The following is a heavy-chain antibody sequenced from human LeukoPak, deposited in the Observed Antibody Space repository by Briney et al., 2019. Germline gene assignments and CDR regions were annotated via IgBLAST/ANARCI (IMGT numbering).Heavy chain of an antibody. V-gene: IGHV3-33*01. CDR2: IWYDGSNK. Sequence: GGSLRLSCAASGFTFSSYGMYWVRQAPGKGLEWVAVIWYDGSNKYYADSVKGRFTISRDNSKNTLYLQMNSLRAEDTAVYYCARAFNSDNAFDIWGQGTLVTVSS. CDR1: GFTFSSYG. D-gene: IGHD4-23*01. CDR3: ARAFNSDNAFDI. J-gene: IGHJ3*02.